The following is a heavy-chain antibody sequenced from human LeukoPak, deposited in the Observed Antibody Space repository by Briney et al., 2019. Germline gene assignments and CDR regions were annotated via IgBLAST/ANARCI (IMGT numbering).Heavy chain of an antibody. CDR3: AKAAGSRGRYADTFDY. D-gene: IGHD6-19*01. J-gene: IGHJ4*02. CDR1: GFTFSSYG. CDR2: ILYDGSKK. Sequence: TGGSLRLSCAASGFTFSSYGMHWVRQAPGKGLEWVAFILYDGSKKYYADSVRGRFTISRDNSKNTVFLQMNTLRSEDTAIFYCAKAAGSRGRYADTFDYWGQGTQVTVSS. V-gene: IGHV3-30*02.